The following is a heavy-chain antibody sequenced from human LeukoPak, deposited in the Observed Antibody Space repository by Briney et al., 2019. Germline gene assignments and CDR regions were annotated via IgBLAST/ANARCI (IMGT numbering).Heavy chain of an antibody. V-gene: IGHV1-2*02. CDR3: ARRASSGWYKGSHFDY. Sequence: ASVKVSCKASGYTFTGYYMHWVRQAPGQGLEWMGWINPNSGGTNYAQKFQGRVTMTRDPSISTAYMELSRLRSDDTAVYYCARRASSGWYKGSHFDYWGQGTLVTVSS. D-gene: IGHD6-19*01. CDR1: GYTFTGYY. CDR2: INPNSGGT. J-gene: IGHJ4*02.